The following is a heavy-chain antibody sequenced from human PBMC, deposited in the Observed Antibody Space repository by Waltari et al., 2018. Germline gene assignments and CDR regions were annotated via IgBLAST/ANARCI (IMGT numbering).Heavy chain of an antibody. CDR2: IIPFFGTA. J-gene: IGHJ5*02. Sequence: QVQLVQSGAEVKKPGSSVKVSCKASGGTFSSYAISWVRQAPGQGLEWMGGIIPFFGTATYAHKFQVRVTLTADKSTSTAYMELSSLRSEDTAVYYGAREAMIVYAIGWFDPWGQGTLVTVSS. D-gene: IGHD2-8*01. V-gene: IGHV1-69*14. CDR3: AREAMIVYAIGWFDP. CDR1: GGTFSSYA.